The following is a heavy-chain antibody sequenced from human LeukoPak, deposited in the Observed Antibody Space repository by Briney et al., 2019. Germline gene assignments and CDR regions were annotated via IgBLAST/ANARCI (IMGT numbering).Heavy chain of an antibody. CDR1: GYTFTSYY. V-gene: IGHV1-46*01. J-gene: IGHJ4*02. CDR2: INPSGGST. Sequence: GASVKVSCKASGYTFTSYYMHWVRQAPGQGLEWMGIINPSGGSTSYAQKFQGRVTVTRDTSASTVYMELSSLRSEDTAVYYCARAGYNYGKNDYWGQGTLVTVSS. D-gene: IGHD5-24*01. CDR3: ARAGYNYGKNDY.